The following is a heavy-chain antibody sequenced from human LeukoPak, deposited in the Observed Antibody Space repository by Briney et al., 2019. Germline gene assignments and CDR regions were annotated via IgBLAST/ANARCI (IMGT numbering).Heavy chain of an antibody. CDR1: VGTFSSYA. D-gene: IGHD3-10*01. CDR3: ARDRYYGSGSYYNRGDY. J-gene: IGHJ4*02. V-gene: IGHV1-69*13. Sequence: SVKVSCKASVGTFSSYAISWVRQAPGQGLEWMGGIIPIFGTANYAQKFQGRVTITADESTSTAYMELSSLRSEDTAVYYCARDRYYGSGSYYNRGDYWGQGTLVTVSS. CDR2: IIPIFGTA.